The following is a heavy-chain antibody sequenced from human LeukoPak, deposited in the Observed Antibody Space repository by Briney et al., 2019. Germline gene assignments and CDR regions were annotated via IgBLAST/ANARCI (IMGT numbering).Heavy chain of an antibody. CDR3: ARDPTRTPPVAFHY. Sequence: PGGPLRLSCAASGFTFSSYGMHWVRQAPGKGLEWVAVIAYDESVKYYADSVKGRFSISRDNSKNTLYLQMNSLRSEDTAVYYCARDPTRTPPVAFHYWGQGTLVTVSS. CDR1: GFTFSSYG. CDR2: IAYDESVK. V-gene: IGHV3-30*03. J-gene: IGHJ4*02. D-gene: IGHD6-19*01.